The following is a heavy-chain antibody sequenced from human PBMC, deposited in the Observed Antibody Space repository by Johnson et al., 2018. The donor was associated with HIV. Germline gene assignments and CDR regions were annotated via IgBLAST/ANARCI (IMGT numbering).Heavy chain of an antibody. CDR3: ANGYYNIVTGYYYDAFDI. CDR1: GFTFSSYG. Sequence: QVQLVESGGGVVQPGRSLRLSCAASGFTFSSYGMHWVRQAPGKGLEWVAVISYDGGNTYYADSVKGRFTISRDNAKNSLYLQLNSLRTEDTAVYYCANGYYNIVTGYYYDAFDIWGQGTMVTVSS. CDR2: ISYDGGNT. D-gene: IGHD3-9*01. J-gene: IGHJ3*02. V-gene: IGHV3-30*18.